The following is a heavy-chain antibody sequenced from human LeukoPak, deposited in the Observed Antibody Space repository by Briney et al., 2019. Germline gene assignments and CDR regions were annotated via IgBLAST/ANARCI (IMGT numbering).Heavy chain of an antibody. V-gene: IGHV3-30*02. CDR3: AKDSTSGRFLEWLLAGGGDY. CDR2: IRYDGSNK. J-gene: IGHJ4*02. Sequence: GGSLRLSCAASGFTFSSYGMHWVRQAPGKGLEWVAFIRYDGSNKYYADSVKDRFTISRDNSKNTQYLQMNSLRAEDTAVYYCAKDSTSGRFLEWLLAGGGDYWGQGTLVTVSS. CDR1: GFTFSSYG. D-gene: IGHD3-3*01.